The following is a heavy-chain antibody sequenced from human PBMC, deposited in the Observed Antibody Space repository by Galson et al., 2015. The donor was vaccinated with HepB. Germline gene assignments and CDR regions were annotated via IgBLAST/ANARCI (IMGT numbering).Heavy chain of an antibody. V-gene: IGHV3-9*01. J-gene: IGHJ3*02. CDR3: AKEMYYDILTGYYKGAFDI. D-gene: IGHD3-9*01. Sequence: LRLSCAASGSTFDDYAMHWVRQAPGKGLEWVSGISWNSGSIGYADSVKGRFTISRDNSKNTLYLQMNSLRAEDTAVYYCAKEMYYDILTGYYKGAFDIWGQGTMVTVSS. CDR2: ISWNSGSI. CDR1: GSTFDDYA.